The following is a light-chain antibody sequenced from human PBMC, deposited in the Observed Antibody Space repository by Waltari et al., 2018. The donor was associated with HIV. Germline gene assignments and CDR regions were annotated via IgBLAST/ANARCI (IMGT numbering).Light chain of an antibody. CDR1: QTISTS. J-gene: IGKJ3*01. CDR3: QQSYSSPLT. V-gene: IGKV1-39*01. Sequence: DIQLTQSPSSLSASVGDVVTITCRSRQTISTSLNWYQQNPGKAPKILVSSACRLRSGVPSRFRASGSGADFTLTISNLQPDDYATYYCQQSYSSPLTFGPGTEVDVK. CDR2: SAC.